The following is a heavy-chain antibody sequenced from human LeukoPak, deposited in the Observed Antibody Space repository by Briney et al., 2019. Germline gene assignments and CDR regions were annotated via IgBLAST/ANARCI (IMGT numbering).Heavy chain of an antibody. J-gene: IGHJ4*02. D-gene: IGHD3-10*01. V-gene: IGHV3-30*04. CDR1: GFTFSSYA. CDR3: ARSGLKIRGVIDY. Sequence: GGSLRLSCAASGFTFSSYAMHWVRQAPGKGLEWVAVISYDGSNKYYADSVKGRFTISRDNSKNTLYLQMNSLRAEDTAVYYCARSGLKIRGVIDYWGQGTLVTVSS. CDR2: ISYDGSNK.